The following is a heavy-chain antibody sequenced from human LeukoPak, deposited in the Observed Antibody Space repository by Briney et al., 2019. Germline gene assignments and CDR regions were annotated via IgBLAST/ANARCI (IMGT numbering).Heavy chain of an antibody. D-gene: IGHD6-6*01. J-gene: IGHJ6*03. CDR3: AKGSIAARIGYYYMDV. V-gene: IGHV3-30*18. CDR1: GFTFSNYV. CDR2: ISSDGTNK. Sequence: GGSLRLSCAASGFTFSNYVIHWVRQAPGKGLEWVALISSDGTNKYYADSVKGRFTISRDNSKNTLYLQMNSLRAEDTAVYYCAKGSIAARIGYYYMDVWGKGTTVTVSS.